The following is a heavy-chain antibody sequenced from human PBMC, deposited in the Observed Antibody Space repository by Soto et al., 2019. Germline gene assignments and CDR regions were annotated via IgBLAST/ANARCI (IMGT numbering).Heavy chain of an antibody. Sequence: QVQLQESGPGLVRPSETLSLTCTVSGGFIGSFYWSWIRQPPGKGLEWIGYIYYRGSTEYNPSLKSRGTMSVDTSKNQFSLKLSSVTPADTAVYYCARSPVDTGDFDYWCQGSLVLVSS. CDR3: ARSPVDTGDFDY. V-gene: IGHV4-59*01. D-gene: IGHD5-18*01. J-gene: IGHJ4*02. CDR1: GGFIGSFY. CDR2: IYYRGST.